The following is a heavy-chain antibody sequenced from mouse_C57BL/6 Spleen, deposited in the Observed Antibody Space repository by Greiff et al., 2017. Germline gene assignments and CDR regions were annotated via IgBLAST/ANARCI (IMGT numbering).Heavy chain of an antibody. D-gene: IGHD3-2*02. CDR1: GYTFTSYW. CDR2: IDPSGSYT. Sequence: QVQLQQPGAELVKPGASVKLSCKASGYTFTSYWMQWVKQRPGQGLEWIGEIDPSGSYTNYNQKFKGKATLTVDTSSSTAYMQLSSLTSEDSAVYYCARSQAHRYFDYWGQGTTLTVSS. CDR3: ARSQAHRYFDY. V-gene: IGHV1-50*01. J-gene: IGHJ2*01.